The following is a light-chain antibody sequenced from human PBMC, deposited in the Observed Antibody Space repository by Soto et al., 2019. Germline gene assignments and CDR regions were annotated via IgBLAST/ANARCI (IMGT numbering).Light chain of an antibody. CDR2: DVS. CDR1: SSDVGGYNY. Sequence: QSALTQPASVSGSPGQSITISCTGTSSDVGGYNYVSWYQQHPGKAPKLRIYDVSNRPSGVSNRFSGSKSVNTASLTISGLQAEDEADYYCSSYTSGSTVVFGGGTKLTVL. J-gene: IGLJ2*01. CDR3: SSYTSGSTVV. V-gene: IGLV2-14*03.